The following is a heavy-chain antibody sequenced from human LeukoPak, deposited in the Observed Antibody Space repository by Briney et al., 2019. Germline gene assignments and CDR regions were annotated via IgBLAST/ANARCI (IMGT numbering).Heavy chain of an antibody. J-gene: IGHJ4*02. V-gene: IGHV3-74*01. Sequence: PGGSLRLSCAASGFTFSSYWMHWVRQAPGKGLVWVSRINSDGSSTSYADSVKGRLTISRDNAKNTLYLQMNSLRAEDTAVYYCARDSYSSGAHFDYWGQGTLVTVSS. D-gene: IGHD6-19*01. CDR2: INSDGSST. CDR3: ARDSYSSGAHFDY. CDR1: GFTFSSYW.